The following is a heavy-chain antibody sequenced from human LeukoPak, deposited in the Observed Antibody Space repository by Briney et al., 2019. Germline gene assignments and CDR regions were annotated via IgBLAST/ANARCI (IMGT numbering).Heavy chain of an antibody. CDR1: GFPFSNYW. D-gene: IGHD6-19*01. Sequence: GGSLRLSCTASGFPFSNYWMHWVRQGPGKGLEWVSRIYSDGSSTTYADSVKGRFTISRDNGKNTLYLQMSSLRVEDTAVYYCARTFGSGRYPGDWFDPWGQGTLVTVSS. CDR3: ARTFGSGRYPGDWFDP. V-gene: IGHV3-74*03. CDR2: IYSDGSST. J-gene: IGHJ5*02.